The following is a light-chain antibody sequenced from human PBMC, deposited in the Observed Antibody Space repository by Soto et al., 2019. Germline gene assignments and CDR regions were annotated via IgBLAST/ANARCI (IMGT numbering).Light chain of an antibody. J-gene: IGKJ1*01. CDR2: WAS. V-gene: IGKV4-1*01. CDR3: QQFHTIPWT. CDR1: QTVLNSSNNKTY. Sequence: DIVMTQSPDSLAVSLGERATLDCKSSQTVLNSSNNKTYLAWYRQRPGQPPTLLINWASTRQSGVPARFRGSGSGKEFTLTITDLQAEDLAVYYCQQFHTIPWTFGQGTKVESK.